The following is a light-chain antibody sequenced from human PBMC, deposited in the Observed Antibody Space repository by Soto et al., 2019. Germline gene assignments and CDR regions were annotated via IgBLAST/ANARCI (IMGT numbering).Light chain of an antibody. J-gene: IGKJ5*01. V-gene: IGKV3-11*01. Sequence: EIVLTQSPATLSLSPGERATLSCRASQSVSSYLAWYQQKPGQAPRLLIYDAYNRVTGIPARFSGSGSGTDFTLTISRLEPEDFVVYYCQQRSNWPPITFGQGTRLEIK. CDR1: QSVSSY. CDR2: DAY. CDR3: QQRSNWPPIT.